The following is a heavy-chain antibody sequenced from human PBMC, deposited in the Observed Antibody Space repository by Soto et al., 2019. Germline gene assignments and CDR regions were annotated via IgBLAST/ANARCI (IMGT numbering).Heavy chain of an antibody. V-gene: IGHV4-30-2*01. Sequence: QLQLQESGSGLVKPSQTLSLTCAVSGGSISSGHYPWTWIRQPPGKGLEWIGYIYPGGNTYYSPSLKSRATIAPDTSKSLVSLGLNFVTAADTAVYYCPSLAGGAISPGGQGTLVPVPS. CDR2: IYPGGNT. CDR3: PSLAGGAISP. D-gene: IGHD1-26*01. CDR1: GGSISSGHYP. J-gene: IGHJ4*02.